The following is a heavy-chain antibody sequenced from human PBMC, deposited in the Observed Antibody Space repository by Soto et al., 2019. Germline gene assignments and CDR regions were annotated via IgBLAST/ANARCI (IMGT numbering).Heavy chain of an antibody. CDR3: ATTTTIDYDRSGYLYYYGMDV. CDR2: IYPGDSDT. D-gene: IGHD3-22*01. J-gene: IGHJ6*02. CDR1: GYSFTNYW. V-gene: IGHV5-51*01. Sequence: PGESLKISCKGSGYSFTNYWIGWVRQMPGKGLEWMGIIYPGDSDTRYSPSFQGQVTISADKSISTAYLQWSSLKASDTAMYYCATTTTIDYDRSGYLYYYGMDVWGQGTTVTVSS.